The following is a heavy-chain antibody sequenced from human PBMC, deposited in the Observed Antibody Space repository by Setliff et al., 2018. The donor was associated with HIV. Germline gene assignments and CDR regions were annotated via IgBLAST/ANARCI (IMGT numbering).Heavy chain of an antibody. CDR3: ARASRYYDSSGYSSYYFDY. Sequence: PSETLSLTCTVSGGSIGGFYWNWIRQSAGKGLEWIGRIYTNGNTNYNPSLKSRVTISVDTSKNQFSLKLSSVTAADTAVYYCARASRYYDSSGYSSYYFDYWGQGTLVTVSS. D-gene: IGHD3-22*01. J-gene: IGHJ4*02. CDR2: IYTNGNT. V-gene: IGHV4-4*07. CDR1: GGSIGGFY.